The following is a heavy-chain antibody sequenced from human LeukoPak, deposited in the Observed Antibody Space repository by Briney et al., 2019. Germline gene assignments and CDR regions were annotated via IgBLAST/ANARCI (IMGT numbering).Heavy chain of an antibody. Sequence: ASVKVSCKASGYTFTGYYMHWVRQATGQRLECMGWINPNSGGTKYAQKFQGRVTMTRDTSMSTAYMELSRLKSDDTAVYYCARDYSASWNWFDPWGQGTLVTVSS. D-gene: IGHD6-13*01. CDR1: GYTFTGYY. J-gene: IGHJ5*02. V-gene: IGHV1-2*02. CDR2: INPNSGGT. CDR3: ARDYSASWNWFDP.